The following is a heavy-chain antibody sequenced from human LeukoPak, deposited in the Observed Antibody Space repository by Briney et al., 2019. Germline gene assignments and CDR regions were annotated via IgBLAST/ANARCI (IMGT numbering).Heavy chain of an antibody. CDR1: AFTFSSYA. V-gene: IGHV3-23*01. Sequence: GGSLRLSCAASAFTFSSYAMSWVRQAPGKGLEWVSAISGSGGSTYYADSVKGRFTISRDNSKNTLYLQMNSLRAEDTAVYYCAKFHGDYDRYYFDYWGQGTLVTVSS. CDR2: ISGSGGST. CDR3: AKFHGDYDRYYFDY. D-gene: IGHD4-17*01. J-gene: IGHJ4*02.